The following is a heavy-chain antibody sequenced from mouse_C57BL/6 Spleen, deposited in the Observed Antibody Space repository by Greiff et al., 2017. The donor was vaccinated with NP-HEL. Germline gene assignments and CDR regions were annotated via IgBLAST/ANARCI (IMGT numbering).Heavy chain of an antibody. D-gene: IGHD2-4*01. CDR2: INPNNGGT. V-gene: IGHV1-26*01. J-gene: IGHJ3*01. CDR3: AQYDYDARFAY. Sequence: EVQLQQSGPELVKPGASVKISCKASGYTFTDYYMNWVKQSHGKSLEWIGDINPNNGGTSYNQKFKGKATLTVDKSSSTAYMELRSLTSEDSAVYYCAQYDYDARFAYWGQGTLVTVSA. CDR1: GYTFTDYY.